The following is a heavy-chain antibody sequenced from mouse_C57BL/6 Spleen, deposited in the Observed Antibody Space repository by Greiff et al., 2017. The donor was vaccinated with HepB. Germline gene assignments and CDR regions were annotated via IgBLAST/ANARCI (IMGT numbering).Heavy chain of an antibody. J-gene: IGHJ4*01. D-gene: IGHD2-2*01. Sequence: VQLQQPGAELVRPGTSVKLSCKASGYTFTSYWMHWVKQRPGQGLEWIGVIDPSDSYTNYNQKFKGKATLTVDTSSSTAYMQLSSLTSEDSAVYDSAGSAMVTTRAMDYWGQGTSVTVSS. CDR2: IDPSDSYT. V-gene: IGHV1-59*01. CDR1: GYTFTSYW. CDR3: AGSAMVTTRAMDY.